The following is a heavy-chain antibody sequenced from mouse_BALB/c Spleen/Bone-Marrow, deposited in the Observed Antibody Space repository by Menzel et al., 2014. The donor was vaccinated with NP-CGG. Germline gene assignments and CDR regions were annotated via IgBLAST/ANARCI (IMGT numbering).Heavy chain of an antibody. CDR3: TRDAMDY. CDR1: GFTFSSYT. V-gene: IGHV5-6-4*01. J-gene: IGHJ4*01. Sequence: EVKLVESGGGLVKPGGSLKLPCAASGFTFSSYTMTWVRQTPEKRLEWVATISSGGSYTYYPDSVKGRFTISRDNAKNTLYLQMSSLKSEDTAMYYCTRDAMDYWGQGTSVTVSS. CDR2: ISSGGSYT.